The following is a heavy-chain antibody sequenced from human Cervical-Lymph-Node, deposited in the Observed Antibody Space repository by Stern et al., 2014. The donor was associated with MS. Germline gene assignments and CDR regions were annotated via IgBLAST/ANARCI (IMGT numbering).Heavy chain of an antibody. Sequence: VQLVESGSEVKKPGSSVRVSCKASGGTFSSSGISWVRQAPGQGLERMGRIIPILSITNYAQNFQGRVTITADKSTSTAYMELSSLRSEDTAVYYCATLGVTTGDFDPWGQGTLVTVSS. CDR3: ATLGVTTGDFDP. CDR2: IIPILSIT. D-gene: IGHD4-17*01. CDR1: GGTFSSSG. J-gene: IGHJ5*02. V-gene: IGHV1-69*09.